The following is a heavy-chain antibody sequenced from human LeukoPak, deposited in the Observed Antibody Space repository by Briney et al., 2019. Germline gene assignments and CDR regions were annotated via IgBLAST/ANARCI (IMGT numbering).Heavy chain of an antibody. CDR1: GGSISSYY. V-gene: IGHV4-59*08. Sequence: SETLSLTCTVSGGSISSYYWSWLRQPPGKGLEWIGYIYYSGNANYNPSLESRVTISVDTSKNQFSLKLRTVTAADTAVYYCARHSADCTGTSCYLFDPWGQGTLVTVSS. CDR2: IYYSGNA. J-gene: IGHJ5*02. CDR3: ARHSADCTGTSCYLFDP. D-gene: IGHD2-2*01.